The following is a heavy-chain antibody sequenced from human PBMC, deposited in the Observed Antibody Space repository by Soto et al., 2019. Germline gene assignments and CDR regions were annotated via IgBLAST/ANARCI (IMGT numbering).Heavy chain of an antibody. J-gene: IGHJ4*02. CDR3: TKNLAYCGGDCYSSDY. D-gene: IGHD2-21*02. CDR2: ISGSGGST. CDR1: GFTFSSYA. V-gene: IGHV3-23*01. Sequence: PGGSLRLSCAASGFTFSSYAMSWVRQAPGKGLEWVSAISGSGGSTYYADSVKGRFTISRDNSKNTLYLQMNSLRAEDTAVYYCTKNLAYCGGDCYSSDYWGQGTPVTVSS.